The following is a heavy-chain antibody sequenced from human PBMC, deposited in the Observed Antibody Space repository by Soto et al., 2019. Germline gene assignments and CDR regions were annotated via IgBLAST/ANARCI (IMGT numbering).Heavy chain of an antibody. CDR2: IYPGDSET. Sequence: PGESLKISCKGSGYNFTTFWIGWVRQVPGKGLEWMGIIYPGDSETKYSPDFEGQVTISADRSTNTAYLQWRSLRASDTAMYYCARLGFPGAIYFDYWGRGTLVTVSS. CDR1: GYNFTTFW. CDR3: ARLGFPGAIYFDY. V-gene: IGHV5-51*01. J-gene: IGHJ4*02.